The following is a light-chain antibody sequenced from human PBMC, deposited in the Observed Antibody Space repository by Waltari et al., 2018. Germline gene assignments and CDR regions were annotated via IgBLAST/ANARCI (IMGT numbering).Light chain of an antibody. CDR2: GNS. V-gene: IGLV1-40*01. J-gene: IGLJ3*02. CDR1: SSNMGAGYD. CDR3: QSYDSSLSGWV. Sequence: QSVLTQPPSVSGATGQRVTISCTGSSSNMGAGYDAPWYQHLPGTDPKLLSYGNSKRPSGGPDRFSGSKSGTAASLAITGLQAEDEAEYYCQSYDSSLSGWVFGGGTKLTVL.